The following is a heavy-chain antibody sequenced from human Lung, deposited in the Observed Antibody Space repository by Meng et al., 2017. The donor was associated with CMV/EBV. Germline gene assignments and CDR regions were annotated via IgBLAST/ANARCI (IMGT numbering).Heavy chain of an antibody. D-gene: IGHD2-2*01. CDR1: GFTFSSYG. J-gene: IGHJ6*02. CDR2: IRYDGSNT. Sequence: WGSLRLXXAASGFTFSSYGMHWVRQAPGKGLEWVAVIRYDGSNTYYADSVKGRFTISRDNSKNTLYLQMNSLRAEDTAVYYCAKDGGIVVVPGSRRAYEMDVWGQGTTVTVSS. CDR3: AKDGGIVVVPGSRRAYEMDV. V-gene: IGHV3-33*06.